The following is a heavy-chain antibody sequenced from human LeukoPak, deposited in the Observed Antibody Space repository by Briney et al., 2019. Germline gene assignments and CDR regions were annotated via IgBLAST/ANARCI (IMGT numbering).Heavy chain of an antibody. Sequence: GGSLRLSCAASGFKFSDYGMSWVRQAPGKGLEWVSGINWNADSTGYADSVKGRFTISKDNAKNSLFLQMNSLRAEDTAMYYCARGGYDTGPFDYWGQGTLVTVSS. J-gene: IGHJ4*02. CDR3: ARGGYDTGPFDY. CDR1: GFKFSDYG. CDR2: INWNADST. D-gene: IGHD5-12*01. V-gene: IGHV3-20*04.